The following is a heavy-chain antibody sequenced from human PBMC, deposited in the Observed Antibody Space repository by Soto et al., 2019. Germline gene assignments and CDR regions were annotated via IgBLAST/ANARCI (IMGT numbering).Heavy chain of an antibody. V-gene: IGHV4-30-4*01. CDR3: ARDLASDGYTSDNGMDV. CDR1: GGSISSGDYY. Sequence: PSETLSLTCTVSGGSISSGDYYWSWIRQPPGKGLEWIGYIYYSGSTYYNPSLKSRVTISVDTSKNQFSLKLSSVTAADTAVYYCARDLASDGYTSDNGMDVWGQGTTVTVSS. D-gene: IGHD2-21*01. J-gene: IGHJ6*02. CDR2: IYYSGST.